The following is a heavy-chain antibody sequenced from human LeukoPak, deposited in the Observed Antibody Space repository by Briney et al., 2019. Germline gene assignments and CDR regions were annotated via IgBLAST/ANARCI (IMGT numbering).Heavy chain of an antibody. V-gene: IGHV1-18*01. J-gene: IGHJ3*02. CDR2: ICAYNGNM. D-gene: IGHD2-2*01. Sequence: ASVKVSCKASGYTFTSYGISWVRQAPGQGLEWMGWICAYNGNMNYAQKIQGRVTMTTDTSTSTSYMELRSLRSDDTAVYFCARDRGCSTSCYLGEDAFDIWGQGTMVTVSS. CDR3: ARDRGCSTSCYLGEDAFDI. CDR1: GYTFTSYG.